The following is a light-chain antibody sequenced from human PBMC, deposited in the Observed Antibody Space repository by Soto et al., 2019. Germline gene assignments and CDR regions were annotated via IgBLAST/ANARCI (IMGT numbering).Light chain of an antibody. CDR1: TNDVGGYKY. J-gene: IGLJ1*01. Sequence: QSVLTQPASVSGSPGQSITISCTGTTNDVGGYKYVSWYQQHPGKAPKLMIYEVNNRASGVSNRFSGSKSGNTASLTISGLQAEDEADHFCSSYTSNDTLEVFGAGTKVTVL. CDR2: EVN. V-gene: IGLV2-14*01. CDR3: SSYTSNDTLEV.